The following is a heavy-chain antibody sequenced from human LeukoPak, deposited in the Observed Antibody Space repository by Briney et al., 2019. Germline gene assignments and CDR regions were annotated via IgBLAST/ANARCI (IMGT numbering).Heavy chain of an antibody. Sequence: GGSLRLSCATSGFTVSSNYMSWVRQAPGKGLEWVAVISYDGSNKYYADSVKGRFTISRDNSKNTLYLQMNSLRAEDTAVYYCAKVFGRAVAVGMDVWGQGTTVTVSS. J-gene: IGHJ6*02. CDR2: ISYDGSNK. CDR1: GFTVSSNY. V-gene: IGHV3-30*18. D-gene: IGHD6-19*01. CDR3: AKVFGRAVAVGMDV.